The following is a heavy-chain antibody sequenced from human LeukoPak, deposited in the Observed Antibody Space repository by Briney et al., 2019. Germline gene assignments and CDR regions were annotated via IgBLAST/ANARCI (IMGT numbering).Heavy chain of an antibody. V-gene: IGHV1-69*13. CDR2: IIPIFGTA. D-gene: IGHD5-24*01. J-gene: IGHJ4*02. CDR1: GGTFSSYA. CDR3: ATRRGGYNLIPYFDY. Sequence: SVKVSCKASGGTFSSYAISWVRQAPGQGLEWMGGIIPIFGTANYAQKFQGRVTITADESTSTAYMELSSLRSEDTAVYYCATRRGGYNLIPYFDYWGQGTLVTVSS.